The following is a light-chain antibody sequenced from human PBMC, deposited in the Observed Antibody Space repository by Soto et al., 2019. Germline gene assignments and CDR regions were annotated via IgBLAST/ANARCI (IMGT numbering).Light chain of an antibody. CDR3: CSYAGSSTFV. Sequence: QSALTQPASVSGSPGQSIAISCTGTSSDVGSYDLVSWYQQHPGKAPKLMIYEGSKRPSGVSNRFSGSKSDNTASLTISGLQADDEADYYCCSYAGSSTFVFGGGTKLTVL. CDR1: SSDVGSYDL. CDR2: EGS. V-gene: IGLV2-23*01. J-gene: IGLJ2*01.